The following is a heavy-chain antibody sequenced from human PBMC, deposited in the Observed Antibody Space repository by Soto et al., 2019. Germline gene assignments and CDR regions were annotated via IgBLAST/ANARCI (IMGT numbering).Heavy chain of an antibody. CDR2: IIPIFGTA. D-gene: IGHD3-9*01. CDR1: GGTFSSYA. J-gene: IGHJ6*02. Sequence: GASVKVSCKASGGTFSSYAISWVRQAPGQGLEWMGGIIPIFGTANYAQKFQGRVTITADESTSTAYMELSSLRSEDTAAYYCARAWRTPLLLFFEGSRSSYAMDVRGPGITVTLSS. CDR3: ARAWRTPLLLFFEGSRSSYAMDV. V-gene: IGHV1-69*13.